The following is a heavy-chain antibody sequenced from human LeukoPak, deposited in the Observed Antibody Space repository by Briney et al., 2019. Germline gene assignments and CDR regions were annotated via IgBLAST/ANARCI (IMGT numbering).Heavy chain of an antibody. Sequence: SETLSLTCTVSGGSISNYYWSWIRQSPGKGLEWIGEVNHIGITSYNPSLKSRVSISVDTSKDQFSLKVNSVTAADTAVYYCARQGSGSPGTSYYYYYMDVWGKGTTVTISS. V-gene: IGHV4-34*01. CDR1: GGSISNYY. D-gene: IGHD3-10*01. CDR2: VNHIGIT. CDR3: ARQGSGSPGTSYYYYYMDV. J-gene: IGHJ6*03.